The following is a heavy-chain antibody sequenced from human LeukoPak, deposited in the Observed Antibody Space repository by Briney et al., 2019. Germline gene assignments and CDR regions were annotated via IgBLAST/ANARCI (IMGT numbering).Heavy chain of an antibody. CDR1: GYTFTSYF. Sequence: ASGNVSCKASGYTFTSYFIHWVRQAPGQGLEWMGRVNPSAGSTTYAQKFQGRVTMTRDTSTRMLYMELSSLRSDDTAVYYCARDDTYGFSNWGQGTLVTVSS. CDR3: ARDDTYGFSN. D-gene: IGHD2-8*01. V-gene: IGHV1-46*01. J-gene: IGHJ4*02. CDR2: VNPSAGST.